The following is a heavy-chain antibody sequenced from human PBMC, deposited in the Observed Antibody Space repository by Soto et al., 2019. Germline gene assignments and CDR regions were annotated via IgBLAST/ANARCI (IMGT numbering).Heavy chain of an antibody. J-gene: IGHJ4*02. D-gene: IGHD2-2*01. V-gene: IGHV3-23*01. CDR3: ASGGYCTSASCRPTYFDY. Sequence: PGGSLRLSCAASGLTFSSYAMSWVRQAPGKGLEWVSAISGSSIGTYYADSVKGRFTISRDNSKNTLYLQMNSLRVEDTALYYCASGGYCTSASCRPTYFDYWGQGIPVTVSS. CDR2: ISGSSIGT. CDR1: GLTFSSYA.